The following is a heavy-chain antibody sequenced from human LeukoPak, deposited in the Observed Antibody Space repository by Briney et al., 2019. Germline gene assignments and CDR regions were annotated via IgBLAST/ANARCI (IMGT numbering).Heavy chain of an antibody. CDR2: ISYDGSNK. J-gene: IGHJ4*02. V-gene: IGHV3-30*18. CDR1: GFTFSSYG. CDR3: ANNPEKDFDY. D-gene: IGHD1-14*01. Sequence: GGSLRLSCAASGFTFSSYGMHWVRQAPGKGLEWVAVISYDGSNKYYADSVKGRFTIPRDNSKNTLYLQMNSLRAEDTAVYYCANNPEKDFDYWGQGTLVTVSS.